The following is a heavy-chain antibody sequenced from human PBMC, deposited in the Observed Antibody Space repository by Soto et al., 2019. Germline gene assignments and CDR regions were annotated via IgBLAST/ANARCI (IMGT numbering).Heavy chain of an antibody. D-gene: IGHD5-12*01. CDR1: GDSVSSNTAS. CDR3: AKGDNLGPKTGYAFDP. CDR2: TYFRSKWYN. J-gene: IGHJ5*02. Sequence: PSQTLSLPCAISGDSVSSNTASWNWIRQSPSRGLEWLGRTYFRSKWYNDYAVSVKSRIIINPGTSNNQFSLQLNSVTPEDTAVYFCAKGDNLGPKTGYAFDPWGQGIMVTV. V-gene: IGHV6-1*01.